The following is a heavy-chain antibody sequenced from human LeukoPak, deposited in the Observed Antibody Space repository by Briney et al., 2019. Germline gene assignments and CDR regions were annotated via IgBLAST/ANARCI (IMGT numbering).Heavy chain of an antibody. V-gene: IGHV4-34*01. CDR2: IYYSGST. CDR1: GGSFSGYY. Sequence: SETLSLTCAVYGGSFSGYYRSWIRQPPGKGLEWIGSIYYSGSTYYNPSLKSRVTISVDTSKNQFSLKLSSVTAADTAVYYCAGRPRPPYCSSSSCVFAFVIWGQGTMVTVSS. J-gene: IGHJ3*02. CDR3: AGRPRPPYCSSSSCVFAFVI. D-gene: IGHD2-2*01.